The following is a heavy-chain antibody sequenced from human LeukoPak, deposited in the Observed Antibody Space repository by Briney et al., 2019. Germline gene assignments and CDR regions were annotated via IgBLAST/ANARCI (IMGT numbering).Heavy chain of an antibody. J-gene: IGHJ5*02. V-gene: IGHV1-18*01. CDR1: GYTSTSYG. D-gene: IGHD3-9*01. CDR2: INIYNGNT. Sequence: AAVKVSCKASGYTSTSYGISCVRQAPGQGLRWMGWINIYNGNTIYAQKFQGRVTMTTDTSTSTAYMELRSLRSDDTAVYYCARDLVHHRLLGTGYNWFDPWGQGTLVTVSS. CDR3: ARDLVHHRLLGTGYNWFDP.